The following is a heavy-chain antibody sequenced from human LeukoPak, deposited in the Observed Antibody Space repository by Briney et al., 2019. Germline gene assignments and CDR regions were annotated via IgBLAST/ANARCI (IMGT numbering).Heavy chain of an antibody. V-gene: IGHV1-18*01. D-gene: IGHD6-13*01. CDR1: GYTFTSYG. CDR3: ARGGSPISSSWYGVDY. Sequence: ASAKVSCKASGYTFTSYGISWVRQAPGQGLEWMGWISAYNGNTNYAQKLQGRVTMTTDTSTSTAYMELRSLRSDDTAVYYCARGGSPISSSWYGVDYRGQGTLVTVSS. J-gene: IGHJ4*02. CDR2: ISAYNGNT.